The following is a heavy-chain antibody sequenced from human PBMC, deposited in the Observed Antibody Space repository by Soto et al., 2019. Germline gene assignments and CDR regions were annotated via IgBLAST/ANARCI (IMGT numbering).Heavy chain of an antibody. CDR3: ARDQLPSGWYVWFDA. CDR1: GGSISTYY. Sequence: HVQLQESGPGLVKPSETLSLTCTVSGGSISTYYWSWIRQPPGKGLEWIGYIYYDGRTSYNPSLRSRVTRSVDTSKNQFSLILRSVTSADTAVYYCARDQLPSGWYVWFDALGQGSLVTVSS. J-gene: IGHJ5*02. V-gene: IGHV4-59*01. CDR2: IYYDGRT. D-gene: IGHD6-13*01.